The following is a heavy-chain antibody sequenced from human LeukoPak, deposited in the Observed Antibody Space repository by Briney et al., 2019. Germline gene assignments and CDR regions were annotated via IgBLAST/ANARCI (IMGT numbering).Heavy chain of an antibody. CDR2: IYTGGST. J-gene: IGHJ4*02. CDR1: GGSIGTYY. Sequence: PSETLSLTCTVSGGSIGTYYWSWIRQSAAKGLEWLGRIYTGGSTNYNPSLKGRVTMSIYTSKNQFSLSLSSVTAADTAVYYCARAPTAYCLSTDCQPYFDFWGQGTLVAVSS. D-gene: IGHD2-2*01. CDR3: ARAPTAYCLSTDCQPYFDF. V-gene: IGHV4-4*07.